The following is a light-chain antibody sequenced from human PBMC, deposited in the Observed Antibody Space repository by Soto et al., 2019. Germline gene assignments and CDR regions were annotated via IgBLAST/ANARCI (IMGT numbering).Light chain of an antibody. V-gene: IGLV2-14*01. Sequence: QSALTQPASVSGSPGQSITISCTGTSSDVGGYNYVSWYQQHPGKAPKLMIYEVSNRPSGVSNRLSGSKSGNTASLTISGLQAEDEADYYCSSYTSSSTPYVFGTGTKLTVL. CDR3: SSYTSSSTPYV. J-gene: IGLJ1*01. CDR2: EVS. CDR1: SSDVGGYNY.